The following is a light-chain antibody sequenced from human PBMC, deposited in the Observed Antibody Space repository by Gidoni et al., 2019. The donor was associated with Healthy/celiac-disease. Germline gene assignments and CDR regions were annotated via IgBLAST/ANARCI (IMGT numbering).Light chain of an antibody. J-gene: IGKJ4*02. V-gene: IGKV3D-7*01. CDR1: QSVSSCY. CDR2: GAS. CDR3: QQDYNLRT. Sequence: EIVMTQSPATLSLSPGERATLSCRASQSVSSCYLSWYQQKPGQAPRLLIYGASTRATGTPARFSGSGSGTDFTITISSLQPEDVAVYYCQQDYNLRTFGGGTKVEIK.